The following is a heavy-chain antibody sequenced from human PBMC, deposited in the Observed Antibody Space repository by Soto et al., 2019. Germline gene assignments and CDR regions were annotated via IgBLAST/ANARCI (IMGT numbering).Heavy chain of an antibody. CDR2: ISGSGGST. Sequence: EVQLLESGGGLVQPGGSLRLSCAASGFTFSSYGMSWVRQAPGKGLEWVSTISGSGGSTSYADSVKGRFTISRDNSKNPLYLQMNSLRGEDTAIYYCAKDGWGGPDAFDIWGQGTMVTVSS. J-gene: IGHJ3*02. CDR3: AKDGWGGPDAFDI. D-gene: IGHD1-26*01. CDR1: GFTFSSYG. V-gene: IGHV3-23*01.